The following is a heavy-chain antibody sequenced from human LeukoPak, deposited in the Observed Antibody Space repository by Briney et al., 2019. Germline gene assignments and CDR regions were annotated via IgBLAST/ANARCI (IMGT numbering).Heavy chain of an antibody. CDR1: GFIVSSNY. V-gene: IGHV3-66*01. D-gene: IGHD5-18*01. CDR2: IYGSSRT. CDR3: ARDRADGYNYGDYFDN. J-gene: IGHJ4*02. Sequence: PGGSLRLSCAGSGFIVSSNYMSWVRQAAGKGLDWVSVIYGSSRTYYADSVKGRFTISRDNSKNTVYLQMDSLRAEDTAVYYCARDRADGYNYGDYFDNWGQGTLVTVSS.